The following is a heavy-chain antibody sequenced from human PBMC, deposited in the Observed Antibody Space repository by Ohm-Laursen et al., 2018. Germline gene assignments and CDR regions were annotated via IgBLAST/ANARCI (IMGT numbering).Heavy chain of an antibody. CDR1: GFTFSSYS. CDR3: AKGRRGSGSSPFDY. V-gene: IGHV3-23*01. CDR2: ISDSGDST. Sequence: SLRLSCSASGFTFSSYSMNWVRQAPGKGLEWVSSISDSGDSTYYADSVKGRFTFSRDNSKNMLYLQMNSLRAEDTAVYYCAKGRRGSGSSPFDYWGQGTLVTVSS. D-gene: IGHD3-10*01. J-gene: IGHJ4*02.